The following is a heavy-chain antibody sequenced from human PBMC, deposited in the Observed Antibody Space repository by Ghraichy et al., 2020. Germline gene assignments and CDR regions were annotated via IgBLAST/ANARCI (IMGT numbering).Heavy chain of an antibody. Sequence: KVSCKASGGTFSSYAISWVRQAPGQGLEWMGRIIPILGIANYAQKFQGRVTITADKSTSTAYMELSSLRSEDTAVYYCARDLIVESRGYYYYYGMDVWGQGTTVTVSS. CDR3: ARDLIVESRGYYYYYGMDV. CDR1: GGTFSSYA. V-gene: IGHV1-69*04. CDR2: IIPILGIA. J-gene: IGHJ6*02. D-gene: IGHD1-1*01.